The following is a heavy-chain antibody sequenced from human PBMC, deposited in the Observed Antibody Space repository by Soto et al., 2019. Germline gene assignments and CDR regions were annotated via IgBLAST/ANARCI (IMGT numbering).Heavy chain of an antibody. CDR2: IYYSGST. V-gene: IGHV4-61*01. CDR1: GGSVSSGSYY. J-gene: IGHJ6*02. Sequence: QVQLQESGPGLVKPSETLSLTCTVSGGSVSSGSYYWSWIRQPPGKGLEWIGYIYYSGSTNYNPSLKSRVPISVDTSKNQFSLKLGSVTAADTAVHYCARIPRYSSSWRYYYYYGMDVWGQGTTVTVSS. CDR3: ARIPRYSSSWRYYYYYGMDV. D-gene: IGHD6-13*01.